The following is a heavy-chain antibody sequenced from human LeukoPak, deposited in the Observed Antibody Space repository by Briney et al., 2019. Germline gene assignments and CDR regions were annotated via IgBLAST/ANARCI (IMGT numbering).Heavy chain of an antibody. V-gene: IGHV3-23*01. Sequence: RAGGSLRLSCAASGFTFSSYAMNWVRQAPGKGLEWVSAISGSGGSTYYADSVKGRFTISRDNSKNTLYLQMNSLRAEDTAVYYCAKEGLYGVRFDFWGQGTLVTVSS. CDR2: ISGSGGST. CDR3: AKEGLYGVRFDF. D-gene: IGHD4-17*01. CDR1: GFTFSSYA. J-gene: IGHJ4*02.